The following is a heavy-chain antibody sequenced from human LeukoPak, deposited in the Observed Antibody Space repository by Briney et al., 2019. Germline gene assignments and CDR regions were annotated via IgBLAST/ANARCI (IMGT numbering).Heavy chain of an antibody. CDR1: GFTFSTYG. J-gene: IGHJ4*02. CDR2: MSYDGSDK. D-gene: IGHD6-13*01. Sequence: GGSLRLSCEASGFTFSTYGMHWVRQAPGKGLGWVALMSYDGSDKSYADSVKGRFTISRDNSKTTLYLQMDSLRGDDAAVYYCAKAVGSISWSFDYWGQGTLVTVSS. V-gene: IGHV3-30*18. CDR3: AKAVGSISWSFDY.